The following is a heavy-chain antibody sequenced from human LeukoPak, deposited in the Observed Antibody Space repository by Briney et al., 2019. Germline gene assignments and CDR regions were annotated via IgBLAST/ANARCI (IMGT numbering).Heavy chain of an antibody. V-gene: IGHV3-30-3*01. CDR3: AKDSGASSSWYYGDY. CDR2: ISYDGGKE. J-gene: IGHJ4*02. CDR1: GFSFSNYA. D-gene: IGHD6-13*01. Sequence: GGSLRLSCVASGFSFSNYAMHWVRQAPGKGLQWLAIISYDGGKEYYADSVKGRFTISRDNSKNTLYLQMNSLRAEDTAVYYCAKDSGASSSWYYGDYWGQGTLVTVSS.